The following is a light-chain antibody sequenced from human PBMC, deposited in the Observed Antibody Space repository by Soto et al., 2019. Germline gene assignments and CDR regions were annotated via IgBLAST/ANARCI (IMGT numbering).Light chain of an antibody. CDR3: LQSYSVPS. Sequence: DIQLTQSPLSLSASLGDSVTVTCRASENIDNYLNWYRQKPGEAPQLIIYSASRLQRGVPGTFSGVVSGTDFSLTIHISQSYYFATYFCLQSYSVPSFGPGARVDMK. CDR1: ENIDNY. CDR2: SAS. J-gene: IGKJ3*01. V-gene: IGKV1-39*01.